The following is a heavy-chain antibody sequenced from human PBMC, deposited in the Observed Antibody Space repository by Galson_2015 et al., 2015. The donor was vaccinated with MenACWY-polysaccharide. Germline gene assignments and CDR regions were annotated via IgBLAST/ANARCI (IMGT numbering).Heavy chain of an antibody. V-gene: IGHV3-74*01. CDR2: INSDATII. Sequence: SLRLSCAASGFTFSNYWMHWVRQAPGEGRVWVSRINSDATIINYADSVKGRFTISRDNAKNTLYLEMHSLRAEDTAVYFCARDRVDVRVIEAHTMFDYWGRGVLVTVSS. CDR1: GFTFSNYW. D-gene: IGHD2/OR15-2a*01. CDR3: ARDRVDVRVIEAHTMFDY. J-gene: IGHJ4*02.